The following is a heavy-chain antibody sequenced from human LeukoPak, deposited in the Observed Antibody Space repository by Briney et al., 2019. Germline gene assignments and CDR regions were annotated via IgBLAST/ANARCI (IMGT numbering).Heavy chain of an antibody. CDR2: ITGSGGRT. J-gene: IGHJ4*02. D-gene: IGHD2-2*01. CDR3: ADGDCSSTSCYQSPLGN. CDR1: GFTFSSYA. Sequence: GGSLRHSCAASGFTFSSYAMNWVRQAPGKGLEWVSGITGSGGRTYYADSVKGRFTISRDNSKNTVFLQMNSLRAEDTAIYYCADGDCSSTSCYQSPLGNWGQGTLVTVSS. V-gene: IGHV3-23*01.